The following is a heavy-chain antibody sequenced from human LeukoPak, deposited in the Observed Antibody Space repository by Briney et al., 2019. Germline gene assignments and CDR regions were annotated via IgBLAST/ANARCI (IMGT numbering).Heavy chain of an antibody. CDR1: RFTFSSYA. V-gene: IGHV3-23*01. Sequence: GGSLRLSCAASRFTFSSYAMSWVRQAPGKGLEWVSAISGSGGSTYYADSVKGRFTISRDNSKNTLYLQMNSLRAEDTAVYYCAKGGGPYHLPTDYWGQGTLVTVSS. J-gene: IGHJ4*02. CDR2: ISGSGGST. CDR3: AKGGGPYHLPTDY. D-gene: IGHD2-2*01.